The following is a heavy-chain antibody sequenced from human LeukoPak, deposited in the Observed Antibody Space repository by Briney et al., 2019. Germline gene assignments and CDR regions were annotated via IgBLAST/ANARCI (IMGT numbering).Heavy chain of an antibody. D-gene: IGHD3-3*01. Sequence: ASVKVSCKASGYTFTSYAMNWVRQAPGQGLEWMGWINTNTGNPTYAQGFTGRFVFSLDTSVSTAYLQISSLKAEDTAVYYCARDWYWSGFYYFDYWGQGTLVTVSS. CDR3: ARDWYWSGFYYFDY. CDR2: INTNTGNP. V-gene: IGHV7-4-1*02. CDR1: GYTFTSYA. J-gene: IGHJ4*02.